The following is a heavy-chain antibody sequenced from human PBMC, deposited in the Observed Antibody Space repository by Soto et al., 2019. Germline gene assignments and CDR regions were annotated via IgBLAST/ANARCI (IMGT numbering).Heavy chain of an antibody. J-gene: IGHJ6*02. Sequence: GGSLRLSWAASGFTFSNAWMNWVRQDTGKGLEWVGRIKSKTDGGTTDYAAPVKGRFTISRDDSKNTLYLQMNSLKTEDTAVYYCTTDHTGYCSSTSCYLYYYGMDVWGQGTTVTVSS. V-gene: IGHV3-15*07. CDR2: IKSKTDGGTT. CDR1: GFTFSNAW. D-gene: IGHD2-2*01. CDR3: TTDHTGYCSSTSCYLYYYGMDV.